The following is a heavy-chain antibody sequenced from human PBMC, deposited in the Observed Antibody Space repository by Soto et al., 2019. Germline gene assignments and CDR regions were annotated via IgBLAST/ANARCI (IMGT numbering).Heavy chain of an antibody. CDR2: INPNSGGT. Sequence: ASVKVSCKASGYTFTGYYMHWVRQAPGQGLEWMGWINPNSGGTNYAQKFQGWVTMTRDTSISTAYMELSRLRSDDTAVYYCARTSSMTAADRYYYYGMDVWGQGTTVTV. CDR3: ARTSSMTAADRYYYYGMDV. D-gene: IGHD6-13*01. V-gene: IGHV1-2*04. CDR1: GYTFTGYY. J-gene: IGHJ6*02.